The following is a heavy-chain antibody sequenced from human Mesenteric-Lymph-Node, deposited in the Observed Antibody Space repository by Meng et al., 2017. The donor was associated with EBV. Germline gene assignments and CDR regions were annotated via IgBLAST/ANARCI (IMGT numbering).Heavy chain of an antibody. J-gene: IGHJ4*02. CDR2: IYQSGSSA. Sequence: EVELLGPGGGLVQPGGSLRLSCAASGFTFSSQAMYWVRQAPGKGLEWVSGIYQSGSSAYYADSVKGRFTVSRDNSKNMLYLQMNSLRAEDTAIYYCAKNSGLDYWGQGTLVTVSS. V-gene: IGHV3-23*05. CDR3: AKNSGLDY. CDR1: GFTFSSQA.